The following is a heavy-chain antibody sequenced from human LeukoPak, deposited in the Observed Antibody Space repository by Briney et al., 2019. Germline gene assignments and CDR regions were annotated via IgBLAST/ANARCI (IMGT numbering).Heavy chain of an antibody. CDR2: ISSSSSTI. D-gene: IGHD3-9*01. Sequence: PGGSLRLSCAASRFTFGIYSMNWVRQAPGKGLEWVSYISSSSSTIFYADSVKGRFTISRDDAKTSLYLQMSNLRAEDSAVYYCARGYFGRYGMDVWGQGTTVTVSS. V-gene: IGHV3-48*04. J-gene: IGHJ6*02. CDR3: ARGYFGRYGMDV. CDR1: RFTFGIYS.